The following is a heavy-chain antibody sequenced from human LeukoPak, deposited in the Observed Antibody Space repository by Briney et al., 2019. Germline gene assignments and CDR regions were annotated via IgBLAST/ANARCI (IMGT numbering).Heavy chain of an antibody. CDR3: ARVFGIVAGYYYYGMDV. V-gene: IGHV3-30-3*01. Sequence: GRSLRLSCAASGFPFSSYAMHWVRQAPGKGLEWVAVISYDGSNKYYADSVKGRFTIYRDNSKNTLYLQMNSLRAEDTAVYYCARVFGIVAGYYYYGMDVWGQGTTVTVSS. D-gene: IGHD6-13*01. J-gene: IGHJ6*02. CDR2: ISYDGSNK. CDR1: GFPFSSYA.